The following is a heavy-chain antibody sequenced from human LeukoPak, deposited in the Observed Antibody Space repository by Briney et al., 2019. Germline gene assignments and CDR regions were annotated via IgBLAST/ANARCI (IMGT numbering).Heavy chain of an antibody. D-gene: IGHD4-17*01. Sequence: GGSLRLSCATSGLTFTRYAMSWVRRAPGKGLEWVSGISSSGGVTYSADSVKGRFTISRDNSKHTLYLQMNSLRVEDTALHFCGKGGIYGDSGDYWGQGILVIVSS. CDR3: GKGGIYGDSGDY. J-gene: IGHJ4*02. V-gene: IGHV3-23*01. CDR2: ISSSGGVT. CDR1: GLTFTRYA.